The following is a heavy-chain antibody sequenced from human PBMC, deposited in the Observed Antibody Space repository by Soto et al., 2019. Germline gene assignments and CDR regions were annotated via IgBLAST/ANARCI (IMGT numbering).Heavy chain of an antibody. J-gene: IGHJ4*02. Sequence: SETLSLTCTVSGGSISSTSYYWVWIRQPPGKGLEWIGSFYYSGSTYYNPSLKSRVSISVDTSENQFSLKLSSVTAADTAVYYCARKVVAGTVAGTGSFDSWGQGTLVTVSS. D-gene: IGHD6-19*01. CDR3: ARKVVAGTVAGTGSFDS. CDR2: FYYSGST. CDR1: GGSISSTSYY. V-gene: IGHV4-39*01.